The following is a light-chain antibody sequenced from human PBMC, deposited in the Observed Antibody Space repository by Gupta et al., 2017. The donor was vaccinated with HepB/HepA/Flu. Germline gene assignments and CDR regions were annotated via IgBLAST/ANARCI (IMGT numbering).Light chain of an antibody. CDR2: GAS. CDR3: QQYGSSPLCS. J-gene: IGKJ2*04. V-gene: IGKV3-20*01. CDR1: QSVSSSY. Sequence: EIVLTQSPGTLSLSPGERATLSCRASQSVSSSYLAWYQQKPGQAPRHLIYGASSRATGIPDRFSGSGSGTDFTLTISRLEPEDFAVYYCQQYGSSPLCSFGQGTKLEIK.